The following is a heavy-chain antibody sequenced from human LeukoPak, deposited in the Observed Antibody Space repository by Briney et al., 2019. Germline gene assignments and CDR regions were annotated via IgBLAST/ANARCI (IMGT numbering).Heavy chain of an antibody. CDR1: GFTFSGYA. D-gene: IGHD3-16*01. CDR3: AKDTSVSADYYFDY. J-gene: IGHJ4*02. Sequence: GRSLRLSCAASGFTFSGYAMHWVRQAPGKGLEWLTVISTDGNDKHYADSVKGRFTVSRGNSKNTLFLQMNNLRTEDTAVYYCAKDTSVSADYYFDYWGQGTLVTVSS. CDR2: ISTDGNDK. V-gene: IGHV3-30*04.